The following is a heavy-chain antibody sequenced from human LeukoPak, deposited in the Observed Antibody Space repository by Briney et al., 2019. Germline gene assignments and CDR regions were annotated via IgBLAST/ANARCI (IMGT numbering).Heavy chain of an antibody. CDR1: GGSISSSNW. J-gene: IGHJ4*02. CDR2: IYHSGST. D-gene: IGHD3-16*02. V-gene: IGHV4-4*02. CDR3: AREGGLSDPLFDY. Sequence: PSETLSLTCAVSGGSISSSNWWSWVRQPPGKGLEWIGEIYHSGSTNYIPSLKSRVTISVDKSKNQFSLKLSSVTAADTAVYYCAREGGLSDPLFDYWGQGALVTVSS.